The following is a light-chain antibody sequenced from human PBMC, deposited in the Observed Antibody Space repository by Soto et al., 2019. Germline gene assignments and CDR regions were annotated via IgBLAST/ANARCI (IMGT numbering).Light chain of an antibody. CDR3: AAWDDSLSGPHYV. CDR1: SSNIGAGYD. Sequence: SVLTQPPSVSGAPGQRVTISCTGSSSNIGAGYDVHWYQQLPGTAPKLLIYGNSNRPSGVPDRFSGSKSGTSASLAITGLQAEDEADYYCAAWDDSLSGPHYVFGTGTKVTVL. V-gene: IGLV1-40*01. CDR2: GNS. J-gene: IGLJ1*01.